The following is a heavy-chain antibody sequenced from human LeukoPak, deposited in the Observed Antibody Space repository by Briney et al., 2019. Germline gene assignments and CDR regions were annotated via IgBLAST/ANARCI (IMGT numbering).Heavy chain of an antibody. D-gene: IGHD3-16*01. V-gene: IGHV3-21*01. CDR1: GFTFSTYT. CDR3: AKDRNSGGVDY. CDR2: ISSTSHYI. Sequence: GGSLRLSCAVSGFTFSTYTMNWVRQAPGKGLEWVSSISSTSHYIYYADSVKGRFTISRDNAKNSLYLQMNSLRAEDTAVYYCAKDRNSGGVDYWGQGTLVTVSS. J-gene: IGHJ4*02.